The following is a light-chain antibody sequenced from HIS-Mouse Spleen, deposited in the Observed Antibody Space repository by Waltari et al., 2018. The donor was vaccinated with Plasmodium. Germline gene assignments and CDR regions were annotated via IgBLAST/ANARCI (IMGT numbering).Light chain of an antibody. CDR3: QQYNNWSFT. CDR2: GAS. V-gene: IGKV3-15*01. J-gene: IGKJ3*01. CDR1: QSVSSY. Sequence: EIVMTQSPATLSVSPGERATLSCRASQSVSSYLAWYQQKPGQAPRLLIYGASTRATGIPARLSGSGSGTEFTLTISSLQSEDFAVYYCQQYNNWSFTFGPGTKVDIK.